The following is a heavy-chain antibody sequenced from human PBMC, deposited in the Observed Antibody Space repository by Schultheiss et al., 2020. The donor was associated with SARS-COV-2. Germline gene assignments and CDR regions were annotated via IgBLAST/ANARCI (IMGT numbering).Heavy chain of an antibody. CDR1: GFTFSSYG. J-gene: IGHJ6*02. Sequence: GGSLRLSCAASGFTFSSYGMHWVRQAPGKGLEWVAVISYDGSNKYYADSVKGRFTISRDNSKNTLYLQMNSLRAEDTAVYYCAKGEYSSAWFNPPTHYGMDVWGQGTTVTVSS. D-gene: IGHD6-19*01. CDR2: ISYDGSNK. V-gene: IGHV3-30*18. CDR3: AKGEYSSAWFNPPTHYGMDV.